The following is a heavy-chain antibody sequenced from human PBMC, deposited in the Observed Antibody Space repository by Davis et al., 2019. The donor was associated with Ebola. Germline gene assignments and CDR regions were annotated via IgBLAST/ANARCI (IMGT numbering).Heavy chain of an antibody. CDR2: ISAYNGNT. D-gene: IGHD3-10*01. CDR1: GYTFTSYG. J-gene: IGHJ4*02. V-gene: IGHV1-18*04. CDR3: ARSPLTENVLLWFGEMDY. Sequence: AAPVKVSCKASGYTFTSYGISWVRQAPGQGLEWMGWISAYNGNTNYAQKLQGRVTMTTDTSTSTAYMELRSLRSDDTAVYYCARSPLTENVLLWFGEMDYWGQGTLVTVSS.